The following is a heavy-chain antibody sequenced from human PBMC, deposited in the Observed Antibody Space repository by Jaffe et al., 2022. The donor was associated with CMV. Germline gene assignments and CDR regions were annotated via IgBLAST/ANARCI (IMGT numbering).Heavy chain of an antibody. Sequence: QVQLVQSGAEVKKPGSSVKVSCKASGGTFSSYAISWVRQAPGQGLEWMGGIIPIFGTANYAQKFQGRVTITADESTSTAYMELSSLRSEDTAVYYCARDGIVVVPAAPMRSRGHNWFDPWGQGTLVTVSS. CDR1: GGTFSSYA. J-gene: IGHJ5*02. V-gene: IGHV1-69*01. CDR2: IIPIFGTA. D-gene: IGHD2-2*01. CDR3: ARDGIVVVPAAPMRSRGHNWFDP.